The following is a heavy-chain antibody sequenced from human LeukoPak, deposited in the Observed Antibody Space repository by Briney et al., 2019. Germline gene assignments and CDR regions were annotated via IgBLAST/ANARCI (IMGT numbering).Heavy chain of an antibody. CDR2: ISSNGGST. CDR1: GFTFSSYA. D-gene: IGHD5-18*01. CDR3: ARSPTSGYSYVYFDY. V-gene: IGHV3-64*01. J-gene: IGHJ4*02. Sequence: GGSLRLSCAASGFTFSSYAMHWVRQAPGKGLEYVSAISSNGGSTYYANSVKGRFTISRDNSKNTLYLQTGSLRAEDMAVYYCARSPTSGYSYVYFDYWGQGTLVTVSS.